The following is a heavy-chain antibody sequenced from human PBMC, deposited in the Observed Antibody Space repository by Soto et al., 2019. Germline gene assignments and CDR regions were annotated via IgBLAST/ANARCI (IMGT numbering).Heavy chain of an antibody. V-gene: IGHV4-4*02. CDR3: VSVGGVGGRFPI. Sequence: QVQLQESGPGLVKPSETLSLTCAVSGGSISNDNWWSWVRQPPGMGLEWLGEILHTGSTNYNPSLASRVTISVDTSKNQFSLQLNSVTAADTAVYFCVSVGGVGGRFPIWGQGTMVTVSS. J-gene: IGHJ3*02. CDR1: GGSISNDNW. CDR2: ILHTGST. D-gene: IGHD1-26*01.